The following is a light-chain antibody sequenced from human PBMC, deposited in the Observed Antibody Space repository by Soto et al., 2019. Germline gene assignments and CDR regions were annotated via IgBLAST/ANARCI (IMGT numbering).Light chain of an antibody. Sequence: QPVLPQSSSASAALGSSVKLTCTLSSGHSSYIIAWHQQQPGKAPRYLMKLEGSGSYNKGSGVPDRFSGSSSGADRYLTISNLQFEDEADYYCETWDSNTRVFGTGTQLTVL. CDR3: ETWDSNTRV. CDR1: SGHSSYI. CDR2: LEGSGSY. V-gene: IGLV4-60*02. J-gene: IGLJ1*01.